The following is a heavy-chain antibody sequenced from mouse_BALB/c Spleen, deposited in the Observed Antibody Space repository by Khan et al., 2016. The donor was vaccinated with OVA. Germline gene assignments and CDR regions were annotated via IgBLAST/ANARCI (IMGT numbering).Heavy chain of an antibody. V-gene: IGHV1S136*01. CDR3: VRDYGSSFWFAY. J-gene: IGHJ3*01. D-gene: IGHD1-1*01. CDR2: INPYNDGT. CDR1: GYTFTNYI. Sequence: VQLQQSGPELVKPGASVKMSCKASGYTFTNYIIHWVKQKPGQGLEWIGYINPYNDGTKYNEKFKGKATLTSDKSSSTAYMEVSGLTSEDAVVFYCVRDYGSSFWFAYWGQGTLVTVSA.